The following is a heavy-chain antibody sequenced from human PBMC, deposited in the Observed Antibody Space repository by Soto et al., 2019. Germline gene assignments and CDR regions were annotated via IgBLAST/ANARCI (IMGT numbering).Heavy chain of an antibody. Sequence: SLPMSVTCRVAGGPISSRYWSWIRKPPGKGLEWIGYIYYSGSTNCNPSLKSRVTISVDTSKNQFSLKLSSVTAADTAVYYCARRYGSAIDYWGQGTLVTVSS. CDR3: ARRYGSAIDY. D-gene: IGHD1-26*01. CDR2: IYYSGST. CDR1: GGPISSRY. V-gene: IGHV4-59*08. J-gene: IGHJ4*02.